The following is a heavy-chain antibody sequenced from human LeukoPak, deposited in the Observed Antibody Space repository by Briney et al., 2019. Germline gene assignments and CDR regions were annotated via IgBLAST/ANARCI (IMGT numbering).Heavy chain of an antibody. CDR1: GGSISSSTYY. CDR2: IYYSGST. D-gene: IGHD3-10*01. J-gene: IGHJ6*03. V-gene: IGHV4-61*05. CDR3: ARVEEGYGSGRRENYYYYYMDV. Sequence: SETLSLTCTVSGGSISSSTYYWGWIRQPPGKGLEWIGYIYYSGSTNYNPSLKSRVTISVDTSKNQFSLKLSSVTAADTAVYYCARVEEGYGSGRRENYYYYYMDVWGKGTTVTISS.